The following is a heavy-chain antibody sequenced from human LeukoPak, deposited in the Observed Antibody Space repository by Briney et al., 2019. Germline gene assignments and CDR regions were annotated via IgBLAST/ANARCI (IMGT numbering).Heavy chain of an antibody. CDR1: GGSISSYY. J-gene: IGHJ6*03. Sequence: TSETLSLTCTVSGGSISSYYWSWIRQPPGKGLEWIGYIYYSGSTNYNPSLKSRVTISVDTSKNQFSLKLSSVTAADTAVYYCARGTTYYYDSSGYYPGSYYYYMDVWGKGTTVTVSS. D-gene: IGHD3-22*01. V-gene: IGHV4-59*01. CDR2: IYYSGST. CDR3: ARGTTYYYDSSGYYPGSYYYYMDV.